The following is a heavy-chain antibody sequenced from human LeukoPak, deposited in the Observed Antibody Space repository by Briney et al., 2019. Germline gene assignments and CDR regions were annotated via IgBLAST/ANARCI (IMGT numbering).Heavy chain of an antibody. CDR3: ARAHYYDSSGYADY. Sequence: GGSLRLSCAASGFSFSNHGMHWVSQAPGKELEWVAVISYDGSNKYYADSVKGRFTISRDNSKNTLYLQMNSLRSEDTAVYYCARAHYYDSSGYADYWGQGTLVTVSS. V-gene: IGHV3-30*19. CDR1: GFSFSNHG. D-gene: IGHD3-22*01. CDR2: ISYDGSNK. J-gene: IGHJ4*02.